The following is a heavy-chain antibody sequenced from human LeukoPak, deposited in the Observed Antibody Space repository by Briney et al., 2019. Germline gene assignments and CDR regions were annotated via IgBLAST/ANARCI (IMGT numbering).Heavy chain of an antibody. CDR3: AKAQLYSSRLIDY. Sequence: PGGSLRLSCAAPGFTFSNHAMSWVRQAPGKGLEWISGIDGSGGTTYYVDAVKGRFTISRDNSMNTLYLQMNSLRAEDTAVYYCAKAQLYSSRLIDYWGQGTLVTVSS. CDR1: GFTFSNHA. J-gene: IGHJ4*02. V-gene: IGHV3-23*01. D-gene: IGHD6-13*01. CDR2: IDGSGGTT.